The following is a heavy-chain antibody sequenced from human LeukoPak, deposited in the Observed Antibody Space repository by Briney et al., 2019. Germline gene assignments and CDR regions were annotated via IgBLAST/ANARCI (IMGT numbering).Heavy chain of an antibody. D-gene: IGHD3-10*01. J-gene: IGHJ6*02. CDR1: GFTFGSYA. V-gene: IGHV3-23*01. Sequence: QPGGSLRLSCAASGFTFGSYAMNWVRQAPGKGLEWVSVIYSGGRTYYADAVKGRFTMSRDNSKNTVYLQMNSLTAEDTAVYYCARDLETGGYYYYGMDVWGQGTTVTVSS. CDR2: IYSGGRT. CDR3: ARDLETGGYYYYGMDV.